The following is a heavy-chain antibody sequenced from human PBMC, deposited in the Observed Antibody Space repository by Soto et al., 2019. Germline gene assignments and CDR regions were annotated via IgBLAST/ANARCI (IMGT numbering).Heavy chain of an antibody. CDR2: ISAYNGNT. D-gene: IGHD6-13*01. V-gene: IGHV1-18*01. CDR3: ARRDRAAAGPYYFDY. J-gene: IGHJ4*02. CDR1: GGTFSSYA. Sequence: ASVKVSCKASGGTFSSYAISWVRQAPGQGLEWMGWISAYNGNTNYAQKPQGRVTMTTDTSTSTAYMELRSLRSDDTAVYYCARRDRAAAGPYYFDYWGQGTLVTVSS.